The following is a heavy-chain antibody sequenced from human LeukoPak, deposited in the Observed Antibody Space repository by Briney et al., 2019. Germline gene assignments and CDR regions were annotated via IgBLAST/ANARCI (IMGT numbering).Heavy chain of an antibody. CDR2: IWFDGSEK. V-gene: IGHV3-33*01. CDR3: ARVNGPNSGYYYTLDL. D-gene: IGHD3-22*01. J-gene: IGHJ5*02. CDR1: GLSFRNYA. Sequence: GGSLRLSCVASGLSFRNYAMHWVRQAPGKGLEWEAVIWFDGSEKYYADSVMGRFTISRDTSETTLYLEMNSLRVEDTAVYYCARVNGPNSGYYYTLDLWGQGTLVTVSS.